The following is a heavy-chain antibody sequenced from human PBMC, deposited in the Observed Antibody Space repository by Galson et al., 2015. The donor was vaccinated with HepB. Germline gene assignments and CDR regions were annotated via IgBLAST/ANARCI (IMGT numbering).Heavy chain of an antibody. CDR2: INGAGSRT. Sequence: SLRLSCAGSGFTFSNSWMHWVRQAPGTGLVWVSRINGAGSRTDYVASVKGRFTISRDNAKNTLYLQMNSLRAEDTAVYYCARAIGYSYGYAYWGQGTLVTVSS. CDR3: ARAIGYSYGYAY. CDR1: GFTFSNSW. D-gene: IGHD5-18*01. J-gene: IGHJ4*02. V-gene: IGHV3-74*01.